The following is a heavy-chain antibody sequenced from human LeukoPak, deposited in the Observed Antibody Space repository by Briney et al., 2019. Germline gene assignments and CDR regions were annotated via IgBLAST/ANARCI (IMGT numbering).Heavy chain of an antibody. V-gene: IGHV3-20*04. CDR3: ARERRDGGFGELLSLPFDY. CDR2: INWNGGST. Sequence: GGSLRLSCAASGFTFDDYGMSWVRQAPGKGLEWVSGINWNGGSTGYADSVKGRFTISRDNAKNSLYLQMNSLRAEDTAVYYCARERRDGGFGELLSLPFDYWGQGTLVTVSS. J-gene: IGHJ4*02. CDR1: GFTFDDYG. D-gene: IGHD3-10*01.